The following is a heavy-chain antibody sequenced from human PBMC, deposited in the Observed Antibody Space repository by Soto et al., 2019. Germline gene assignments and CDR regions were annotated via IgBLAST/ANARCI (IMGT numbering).Heavy chain of an antibody. V-gene: IGHV3-74*01. CDR3: ERAEYSGYVFDF. D-gene: IGHD5-12*01. CDR2: INSDGSST. J-gene: IGHJ2*01. Sequence: PGGSLRLSCAASGFTFSSYWMHWVRQAPGKGLVWVSRINSDGSSTSYADSVKGRFTISRDNAKNTLYLQMNSLRAEDTAVYYCERAEYSGYVFDFRGRGTLVTVSS. CDR1: GFTFSSYW.